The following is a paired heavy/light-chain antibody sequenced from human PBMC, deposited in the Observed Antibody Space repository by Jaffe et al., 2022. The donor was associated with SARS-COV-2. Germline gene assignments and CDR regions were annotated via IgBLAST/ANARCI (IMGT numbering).Light chain of an antibody. V-gene: IGKV3-15*01. CDR1: QSINNN. J-gene: IGKJ2*01. CDR2: GAS. CDR3: QQYNNWPPAT. Sequence: EIVMTQSPATLSVSPGERATLSCRASQSINNNLAWYQQKPGQAPRLLISGASTRATGIPARFSGSGSGTEFTLTISSLQSEDFAVYFCQQYNNWPPATFGQGTKLEIK.
Heavy chain of an antibody. V-gene: IGHV6-1*01. CDR3: AREVGPYFFMKTTEFDS. D-gene: IGHD3-16*01. J-gene: IGHJ4*02. CDR1: GDTVFNNNGA. CDR2: TYYRSKWYN. Sequence: QVQLQQSGPGLVKPSQTLSLTCAISGDTVFNNNGAWNWIRQSPSRGLEWLGRTYYRSKWYNDYALSVKSRITINPDTSKNQFSLQLSSVTPEDAAVYYCAREVGPYFFMKTTEFDSWGQGTLVTVSS.